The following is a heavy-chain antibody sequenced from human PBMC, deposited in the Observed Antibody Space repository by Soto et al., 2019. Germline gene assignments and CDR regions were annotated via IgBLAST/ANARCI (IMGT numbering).Heavy chain of an antibody. V-gene: IGHV4-59*01. Sequence: QVQLQESGPGLVKTSETLSLTCTVSGGSISGYFWSWIRQPPGKGLQWIGNIYNSGNTNYNPSLNSRVTMSVDTPKNQVSLNLTSVTAADTAVYFCAAPPRYWGQGILVAVSS. CDR3: AAPPRY. J-gene: IGHJ4*02. CDR1: GGSISGYF. CDR2: IYNSGNT.